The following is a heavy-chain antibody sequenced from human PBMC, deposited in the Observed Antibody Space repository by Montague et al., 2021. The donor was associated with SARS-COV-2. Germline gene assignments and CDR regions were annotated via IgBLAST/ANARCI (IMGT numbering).Heavy chain of an antibody. CDR1: GFTFSSYD. CDR2: ISYDGSNK. V-gene: IGHV3-30*18. J-gene: IGHJ4*02. CDR3: AKDVGLRNFFDY. Sequence: SLRLSCAASGFTFSSYDMHWVRQAPGKGLEWVAVISYDGSNKYYADSVKGRFTISRDNSKNTLYLQMNSLRAEGTAVYYCAKDVGLRNFFDYWGQGTLVTVSS. D-gene: IGHD1-26*01.